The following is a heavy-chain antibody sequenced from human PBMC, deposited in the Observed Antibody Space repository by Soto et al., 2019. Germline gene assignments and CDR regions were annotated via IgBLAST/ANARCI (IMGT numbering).Heavy chain of an antibody. Sequence: PGGSLRLSCAAPGFTFSDYYMSWIRQAPGKGLEWVSYISSSGSTIYYADSVKGRFTISRDNAKNSLYLQMNSLRAEDTAVYYCARVRPDDDFWSGYFYYMDVWGKGTTVTVSS. V-gene: IGHV3-11*01. CDR1: GFTFSDYY. CDR2: ISSSGSTI. CDR3: ARVRPDDDFWSGYFYYMDV. D-gene: IGHD3-3*01. J-gene: IGHJ6*03.